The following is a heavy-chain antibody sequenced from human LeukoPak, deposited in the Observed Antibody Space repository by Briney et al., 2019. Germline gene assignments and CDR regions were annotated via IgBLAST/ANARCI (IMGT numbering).Heavy chain of an antibody. CDR2: ISAYNGNT. CDR1: GYTFTSYG. D-gene: IGHD3-22*01. J-gene: IGHJ4*02. V-gene: IGHV1-18*01. CDR3: ARDPGYCDSSGYYED. Sequence: GASVKVSCKASGYTFTSYGISWVRQAPGQGLEWMGWISAYNGNTNYAQKLQGRVTMTTDTSTSTAYMELRSLRSDDTAVYYCARDPGYCDSSGYYEDWGQGTLVTVSS.